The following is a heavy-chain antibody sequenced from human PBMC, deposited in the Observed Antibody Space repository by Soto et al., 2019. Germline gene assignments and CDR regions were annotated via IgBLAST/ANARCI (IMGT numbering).Heavy chain of an antibody. CDR1: GMIFSSHA. CDR3: LTSRSARYLPTNRFDR. D-gene: IGHD3-16*02. J-gene: IGHJ5*02. Sequence: EVRLLEYGGGGIHPGGSLRLSCEASGMIFSSHAMTRVRKTPGQGLEWVAGISGYGDSTYSAYSIAGRFTISRDNSKNIHYLDMKNLRAQDTTVYYCLTSRSARYLPTNRFDRWGQGPLVIVS. V-gene: IGHV3-23*01. CDR2: ISGYGDST.